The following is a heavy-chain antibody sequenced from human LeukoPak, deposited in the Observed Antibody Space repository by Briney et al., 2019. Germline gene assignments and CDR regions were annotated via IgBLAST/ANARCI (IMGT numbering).Heavy chain of an antibody. J-gene: IGHJ4*02. Sequence: ASVKVSCKASGYTFTNYAIHWVRQAPGQRLEWMGWINAGNGNTKYSQKFQGRVTITRDTSACTAYMELSSLRSEDTAVYFCASEQHGRFDYWGQGTLATVSS. CDR3: ASEQHGRFDY. CDR1: GYTFTNYA. D-gene: IGHD6-13*01. V-gene: IGHV1-3*01. CDR2: INAGNGNT.